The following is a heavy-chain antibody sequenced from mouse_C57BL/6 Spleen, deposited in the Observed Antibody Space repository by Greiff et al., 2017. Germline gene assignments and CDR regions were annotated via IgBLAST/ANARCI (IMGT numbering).Heavy chain of an antibody. V-gene: IGHV1-26*01. CDR3: ARDSPPFAY. CDR1: GYTFTDYY. J-gene: IGHJ3*01. CDR2: INPNNGGT. Sequence: VQLQQSGPELVKPGASVKISCKASGYTFTDYYMNWVKQSHGKSLEWIGDINPNNGGTSYNQKFKGKATLTVDKSSSTAYMELRSLTSEDSAVYYCARDSPPFAYWGQGTLGTVSA. D-gene: IGHD2-12*01.